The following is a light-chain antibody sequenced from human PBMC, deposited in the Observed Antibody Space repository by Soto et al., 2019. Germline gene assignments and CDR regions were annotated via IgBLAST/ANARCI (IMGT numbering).Light chain of an antibody. J-gene: IGKJ4*01. CDR3: MQALQTPVT. CDR2: LGS. V-gene: IGKV2-28*01. CDR1: QSLLHSNGYTY. Sequence: DIVLTQSPLSLPVTPGEPASISCTSSQSLLHSNGYTYLDWYLQKPGQSPQLLIYLGSNRASGVPDRLSGSGSGTDFTLKISRVEAEDVGVYYCMQALQTPVTFGGGTKVDIX.